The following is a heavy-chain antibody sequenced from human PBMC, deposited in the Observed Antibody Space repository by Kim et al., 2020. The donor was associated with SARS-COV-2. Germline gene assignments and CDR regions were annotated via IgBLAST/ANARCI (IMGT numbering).Heavy chain of an antibody. Sequence: SETLSLTCAVSGGSISDTKWWTWVRQSPGRGLEWIGEIFHTGDTNYNPSLKSRFTISVDKSKNQFSLQLISVTAADTAVYYCATLIGYPRYYFDYWGQGTLVTVSS. CDR1: GGSISDTKW. D-gene: IGHD3-9*01. J-gene: IGHJ4*02. V-gene: IGHV4-4*02. CDR3: ATLIGYPRYYFDY. CDR2: IFHTGDT.